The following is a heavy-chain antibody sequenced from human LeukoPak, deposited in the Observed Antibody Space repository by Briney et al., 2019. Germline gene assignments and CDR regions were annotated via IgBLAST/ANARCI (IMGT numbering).Heavy chain of an antibody. Sequence: PSETLSLTCAVSGYSISSGYYWGWIRQPPGKGLEWIGSIYHSGSTYYNPSLKSRVTISVDTSKNQFSLELSSVTAADTAVYYCTSEAVGAPDYWGQGTLVTVSS. CDR1: GYSISSGYY. V-gene: IGHV4-38-2*01. CDR2: IYHSGST. CDR3: TSEAVGAPDY. D-gene: IGHD1-26*01. J-gene: IGHJ4*02.